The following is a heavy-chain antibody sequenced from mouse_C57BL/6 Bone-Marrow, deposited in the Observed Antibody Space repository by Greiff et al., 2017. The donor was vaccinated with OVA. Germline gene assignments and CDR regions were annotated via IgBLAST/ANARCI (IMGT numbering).Heavy chain of an antibody. CDR1: GYTFTNYW. D-gene: IGHD4-1*01. Sequence: VQLQQPGAELVRPGTSVKMSCKASGYTFTNYWIGWAKQRPGHGLEWIGDIYPGGGYTNYNEKFKGKATLTADKSSSTAYMQFSSLTSEDSAIYYCARVRLTGPYFDYWGQGTTLTVSS. J-gene: IGHJ2*01. CDR3: ARVRLTGPYFDY. V-gene: IGHV1-63*01. CDR2: IYPGGGYT.